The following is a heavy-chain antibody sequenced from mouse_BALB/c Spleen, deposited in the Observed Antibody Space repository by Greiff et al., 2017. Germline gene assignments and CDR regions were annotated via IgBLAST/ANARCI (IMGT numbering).Heavy chain of an antibody. D-gene: IGHD3-2*01. Sequence: QVQLQQSGAELMKPGASVKISCKATGYTFSSYWIEWVKPRPGHGLEWIGEILPGSGSTNYNEKFKGKATFTADTSSNTAYMQLSSLTSEDSAVYYCARDSSGWRFAYWGQGTLVTVSA. J-gene: IGHJ3*01. V-gene: IGHV1-9*01. CDR1: GYTFSSYW. CDR3: ARDSSGWRFAY. CDR2: ILPGSGST.